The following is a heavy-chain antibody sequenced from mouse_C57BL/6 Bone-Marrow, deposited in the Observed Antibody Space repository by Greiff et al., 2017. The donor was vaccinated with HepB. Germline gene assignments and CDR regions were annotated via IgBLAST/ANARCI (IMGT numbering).Heavy chain of an antibody. CDR1: GFTFSSYA. J-gene: IGHJ2*01. CDR2: ISSGGDYI. D-gene: IGHD1-1*01. Sequence: VQLQESGEGLVKPGGSLKLSCAASGFTFSSYAMSWVRQTPEKRLEWVAYISSGGDYIYYADTVKGRFTISRDNARNTLYLQMSSLKSEDTAMYYCTREDYYGSSYYFDYWGQGTTLTVSS. V-gene: IGHV5-9-1*02. CDR3: TREDYYGSSYYFDY.